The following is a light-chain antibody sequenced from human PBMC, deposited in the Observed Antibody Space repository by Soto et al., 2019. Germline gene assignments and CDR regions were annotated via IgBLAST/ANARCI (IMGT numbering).Light chain of an antibody. J-gene: IGKJ3*01. CDR2: GAS. Sequence: EIVMTQSPATQSVSPGERATISCRASQGVGSNLARYQQKPGQDPRLLIYGASSSPTGIPARFNGSESGTEFTLTISSLQSEDFSVYYCQQYNNSPLTSSPATTVDIK. V-gene: IGKV3-15*01. CDR1: QGVGSN. CDR3: QQYNNSPLT.